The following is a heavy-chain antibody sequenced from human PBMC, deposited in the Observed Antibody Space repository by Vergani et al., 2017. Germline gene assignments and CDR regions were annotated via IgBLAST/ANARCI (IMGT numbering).Heavy chain of an antibody. V-gene: IGHV3-9*01. CDR3: AKDRSSSWYFDAFDM. CDR1: GFTFDDYA. CDR2: ISWNSGSI. J-gene: IGHJ3*02. D-gene: IGHD6-13*01. Sequence: EVQLVESGGGLVQPGRSLRLSCTASGFTFDDYAMHWVRQATGKGLEWVSGISWNSGSIIYADSVKGRFTISRDNAKNSLYLQMNSLRAEDTALYYCAKDRSSSWYFDAFDMWGLGTMVTISS.